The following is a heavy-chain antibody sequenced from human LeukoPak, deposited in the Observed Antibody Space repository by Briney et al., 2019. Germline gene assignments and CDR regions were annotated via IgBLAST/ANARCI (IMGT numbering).Heavy chain of an antibody. CDR3: ARGYYYDSSGYYSSNWFDP. CDR1: GGSISSYY. Sequence: SETLSLTCTVSGGSISSYYWSWIRQPPGKGLEWIGYIYYSGSTNYNPSLKSRVTMSVDRSKNQFSLKLSSVTAADTAVYYCARGYYYDSSGYYSSNWFDPWGQGTLVTVSS. J-gene: IGHJ5*02. V-gene: IGHV4-59*12. CDR2: IYYSGST. D-gene: IGHD3-22*01.